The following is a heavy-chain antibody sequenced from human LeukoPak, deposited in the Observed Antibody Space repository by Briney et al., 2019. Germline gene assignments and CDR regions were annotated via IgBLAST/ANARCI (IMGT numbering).Heavy chain of an antibody. Sequence: GRSLRLSCAASGFTFSSYAMHWVRQAPGKGLEWVAVISYDGSNKYYADSVKGRFTISRDNSKNTLYLQMNSLRAEDTAVYYCARDPGDTAFDYWGQGTLVTVSS. CDR1: GFTFSSYA. D-gene: IGHD2-2*02. CDR2: ISYDGSNK. J-gene: IGHJ4*02. CDR3: ARDPGDTAFDY. V-gene: IGHV3-30*04.